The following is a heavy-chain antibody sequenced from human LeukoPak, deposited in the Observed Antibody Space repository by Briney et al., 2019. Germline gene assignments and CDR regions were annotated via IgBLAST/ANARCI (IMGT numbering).Heavy chain of an antibody. CDR2: IYYSGST. D-gene: IGHD3-3*01. Sequence: PSQTLSLTCAVSGGSISSGGYYWSWIRQPPGKGLEWIGYIYYSGSTNYNPSLKSRATISVDTSKNQFSLKLSSVTAADTAVYYCARGLEYYDFWSGYPIFDYWGQGTLVTVSS. J-gene: IGHJ4*02. V-gene: IGHV4-61*08. CDR3: ARGLEYYDFWSGYPIFDY. CDR1: GGSISSGGYY.